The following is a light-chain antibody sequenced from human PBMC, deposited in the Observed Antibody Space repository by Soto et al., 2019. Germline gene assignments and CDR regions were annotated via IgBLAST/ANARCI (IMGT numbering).Light chain of an antibody. Sequence: EIVLTQSPATLSLSPWERATLSCRASQTVRNNLAWYQQRPGQAPRLLIYDASSRATGIPARFSGSGSGTDFTLTIISLEPEDFAVYYCQQHSNWPLTFGGGTKGDIK. J-gene: IGKJ4*01. CDR3: QQHSNWPLT. V-gene: IGKV3-11*01. CDR2: DAS. CDR1: QTVRNN.